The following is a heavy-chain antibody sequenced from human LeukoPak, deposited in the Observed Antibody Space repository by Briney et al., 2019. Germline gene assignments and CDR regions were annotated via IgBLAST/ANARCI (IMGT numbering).Heavy chain of an antibody. CDR3: ARVSVTTVTYLFDY. Sequence: SETLSLTCTVSGGSISSGGYYWSWIRQHPGKGLEWIGYIYYSGSTYYNPSLKSRVTISVDTSKNQFSLKLSSVTAADTAVSYCARVSVTTVTYLFDYWGQGTLVTVSS. CDR2: IYYSGST. D-gene: IGHD4-11*01. CDR1: GGSISSGGYY. V-gene: IGHV4-31*03. J-gene: IGHJ4*02.